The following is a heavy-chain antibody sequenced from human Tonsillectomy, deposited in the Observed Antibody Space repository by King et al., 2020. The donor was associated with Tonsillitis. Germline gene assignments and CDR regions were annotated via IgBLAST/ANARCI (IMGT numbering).Heavy chain of an antibody. CDR3: ARDLLEAVAVYFFAD. D-gene: IGHD6-19*01. CDR1: GYTFTDYY. V-gene: IGHV1-2*02. J-gene: IGHJ4*02. CDR2: INPNSGGT. Sequence: QLVQSGAEVKKPGASVKVSCKASGYTFTDYYIHWVRQAPGQGLEWMGWINPNSGGTNSAQKFQGRVTMTTDTSISTAYMELSSLTSDDTAVYFCARDLLEAVAVYFFADWGQGSLVAVSS.